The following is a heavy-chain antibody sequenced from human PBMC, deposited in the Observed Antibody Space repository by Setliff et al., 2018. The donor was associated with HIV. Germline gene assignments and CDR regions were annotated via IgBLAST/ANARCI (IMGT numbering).Heavy chain of an antibody. Sequence: GASVQVSCQASGYSFINYGISWVRQAPGQGLEWMGWISAYTGHTDYASRLLGRVTLTTDTSTSTAYMELRSLSSDDTAVYFCARARLQGIVTAVGPRDNCLDPWGQGTRVTVSS. CDR2: ISAYTGHT. J-gene: IGHJ5*02. V-gene: IGHV1-18*01. CDR3: ARARLQGIVTAVGPRDNCLDP. CDR1: GYSFINYG. D-gene: IGHD3-9*01.